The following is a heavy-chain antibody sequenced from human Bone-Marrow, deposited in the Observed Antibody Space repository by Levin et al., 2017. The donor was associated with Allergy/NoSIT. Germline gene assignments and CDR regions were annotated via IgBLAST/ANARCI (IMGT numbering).Heavy chain of an antibody. Sequence: SETLSLTCAVSGGSLDGHYWTWIRQSPGKGLEWIGEISHHGSPTYNPSLKSRLTISVDKSRHQFSLRLTAVTAADTAVYYCARGAGIVLGDLSVEDYYFDYWGQGALVTVSS. CDR2: ISHHGSP. V-gene: IGHV4-34*01. D-gene: IGHD3-16*02. CDR3: ARGAGIVLGDLSVEDYYFDY. J-gene: IGHJ4*01. CDR1: GGSLDGHY.